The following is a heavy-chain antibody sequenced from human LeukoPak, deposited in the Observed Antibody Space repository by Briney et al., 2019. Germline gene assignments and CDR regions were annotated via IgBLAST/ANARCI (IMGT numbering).Heavy chain of an antibody. CDR1: GFTVSSNY. V-gene: IGHV3-53*01. CDR2: IYSGGST. Sequence: GGSLRLSCAASGFTVSSNYMSWVRQAPGKGLEWVSVIYSGGSTYYADSVKGRFTISRDNPKNTLYLQMNSLRAEDTALYYCARGRSEELAFDIWGQGTMVTVSS. CDR3: ARGRSEELAFDI. D-gene: IGHD1-7*01. J-gene: IGHJ3*02.